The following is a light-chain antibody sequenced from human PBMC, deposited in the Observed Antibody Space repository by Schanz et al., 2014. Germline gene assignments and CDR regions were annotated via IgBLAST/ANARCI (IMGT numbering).Light chain of an antibody. J-gene: IGKJ2*04. CDR2: AAS. Sequence: IQLTQSPSSLSASIGDRVTLSCRASPAISSYLAWYQQKPGKAPKLLIYAASTLQSGVPSRFSGSGSGTDFTLTISSLQPEDFAVYYCQQYGSSRGSFGQGTKLEIK. CDR1: PAISSY. V-gene: IGKV1-9*01. CDR3: QQYGSSRGS.